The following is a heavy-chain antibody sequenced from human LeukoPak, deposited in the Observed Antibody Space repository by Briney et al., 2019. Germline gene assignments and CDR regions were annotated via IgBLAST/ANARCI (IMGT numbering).Heavy chain of an antibody. J-gene: IGHJ4*02. V-gene: IGHV3-20*04. CDR2: INWNGGSI. D-gene: IGHD2-2*01. CDR1: GFTFDDYG. CDR3: ARGRSTFDY. Sequence: GGSLRLSCAVSGFTFDDYGMSWVRQAPRKGLEWVSGINWNGGSIGYADSVKGRFTISRDNVKNSLYLQMNSLRAEDTAVYYCARGRSTFDYWGQGTLVTVSS.